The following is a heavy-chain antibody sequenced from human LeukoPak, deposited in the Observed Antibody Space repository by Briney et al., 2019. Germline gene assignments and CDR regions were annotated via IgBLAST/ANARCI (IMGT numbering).Heavy chain of an antibody. CDR1: GYTFTSYG. CDR3: AILTFATKPFDY. D-gene: IGHD3/OR15-3a*01. CDR2: ISAYNGNT. Sequence: ASVKVSCKASGYTFTSYGISWVRQAPGQGLEWMGWISAYNGNTNYAQKLQGRVTMTTDTSTSTAYMELRSLRSDDTAVYYCAILTFATKPFDYWGQGTLVTVSS. J-gene: IGHJ4*02. V-gene: IGHV1-18*01.